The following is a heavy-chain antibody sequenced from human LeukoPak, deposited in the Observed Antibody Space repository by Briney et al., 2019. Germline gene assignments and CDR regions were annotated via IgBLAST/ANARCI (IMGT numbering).Heavy chain of an antibody. Sequence: ASVKVSCKASGYSFTGYHMHWVRQAPGQGLEWMGWINPNSGGTNYAQKFQGRVTMTRDTSISTAYMELSRLRSDDTAVYYCAREREDSGNYYDYWGQGALVTVSS. CDR2: INPNSGGT. J-gene: IGHJ4*02. CDR3: AREREDSGNYYDY. V-gene: IGHV1-2*02. CDR1: GYSFTGYH. D-gene: IGHD1-26*01.